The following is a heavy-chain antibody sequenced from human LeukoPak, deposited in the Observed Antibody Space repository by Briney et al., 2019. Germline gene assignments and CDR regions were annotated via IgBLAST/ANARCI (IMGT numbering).Heavy chain of an antibody. V-gene: IGHV3-30-3*01. Sequence: PGRSLRLSCAASGFTFSSYAMHWVRQAPGKGLEWVAVISYDGSNKYYADSVKGRFTISRDNSKNSLYLQMNSLRAEDTALYYCAKGYGERGDYYYYYYGMDVWGQGTTVTVSS. CDR3: AKGYGERGDYYYYYYGMDV. CDR1: GFTFSSYA. CDR2: ISYDGSNK. J-gene: IGHJ6*02. D-gene: IGHD4-17*01.